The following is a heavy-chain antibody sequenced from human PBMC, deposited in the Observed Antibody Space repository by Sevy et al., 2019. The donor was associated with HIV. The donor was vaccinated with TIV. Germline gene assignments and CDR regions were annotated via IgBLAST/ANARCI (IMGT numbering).Heavy chain of an antibody. CDR2: IKSNSGGT. CDR1: GYTFTSFD. CDR3: AREGVGVWGYYYYYMDV. V-gene: IGHV1-2*02. D-gene: IGHD1-26*01. Sequence: ASVKVSCKASGYTFTSFDINWVRQAPGQGLEWMGWIKSNSGGTSYAQTFQGRVTLTRDTSISTAYMELSRLRSDDTAVYYCAREGVGVWGYYYYYMDVWGKGTTVTVSS. J-gene: IGHJ6*03.